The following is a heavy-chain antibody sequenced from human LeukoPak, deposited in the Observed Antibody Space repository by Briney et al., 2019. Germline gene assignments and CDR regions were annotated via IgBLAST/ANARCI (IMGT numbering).Heavy chain of an antibody. CDR1: GGTFSSYA. V-gene: IGHV1-18*01. CDR3: ARVYGIAAASPFDY. J-gene: IGHJ4*02. CDR2: ISAYNGNT. Sequence: ASVKVSCKASGGTFSSYAISWVRQAPGQGLEWMGWISAYNGNTNYAQKLQGRVTMTTDTSTSTAYMELRSLRSDDTAVYYCARVYGIAAASPFDYWGQGTLVTVSS. D-gene: IGHD6-13*01.